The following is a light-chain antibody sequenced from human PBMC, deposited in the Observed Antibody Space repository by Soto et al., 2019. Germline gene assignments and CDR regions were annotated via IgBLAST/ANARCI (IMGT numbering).Light chain of an antibody. CDR1: SSDVGGYNY. V-gene: IGLV2-8*01. J-gene: IGLJ1*01. CDR2: EVN. Sequence: QSVLTHPPSASGSPGHSVAISCTGTSSDVGGYNYVSWYQQHPGKAPKLMIYEVNKRPSGVPDRFSGSKSGNTASLTVSGLQAEDEADYYCSSYAGSSNVFGTGTKVTVL. CDR3: SSYAGSSNV.